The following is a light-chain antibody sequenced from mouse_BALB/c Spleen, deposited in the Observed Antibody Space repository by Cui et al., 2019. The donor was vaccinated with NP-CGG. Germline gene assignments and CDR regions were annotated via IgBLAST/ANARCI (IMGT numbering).Light chain of an antibody. CDR1: TGAVTTSNY. CDR3: ALWYSNHWV. Sequence: QAVVTQESALTTSPGGTVTLTCRSSTGAVTTSNYANWVQEKPDHLFTGIIGGTNNRAPGVPARFSGSLIGDKAALTITGAQTEDDAIYFCALWYSNHWVFGGGTKLTVL. J-gene: IGLJ1*01. V-gene: IGLV1*01. CDR2: GTN.